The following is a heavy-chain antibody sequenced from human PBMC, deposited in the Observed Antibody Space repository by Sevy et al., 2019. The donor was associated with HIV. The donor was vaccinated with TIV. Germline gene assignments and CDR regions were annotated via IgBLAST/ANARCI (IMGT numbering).Heavy chain of an antibody. V-gene: IGHV4-59*08. Sequence: SETLSLTCTVSGGSISSYYWSWIRQPPGKGLEWIGYIYYSGSTNYNPSLNSRVTISLDTSKNQFSLKLSSVTAADTAVYYCARLRYDGGTFDIWGQGTMVTVSS. CDR1: GGSISSYY. CDR3: ARLRYDGGTFDI. J-gene: IGHJ3*02. CDR2: IYYSGST. D-gene: IGHD5-12*01.